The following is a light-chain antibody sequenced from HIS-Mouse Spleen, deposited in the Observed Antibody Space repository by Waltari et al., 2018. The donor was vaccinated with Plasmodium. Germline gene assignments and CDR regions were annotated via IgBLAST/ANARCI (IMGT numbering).Light chain of an antibody. CDR1: SSNIGNNY. V-gene: IGLV1-51*01. Sequence: QSVLTQPPSVSAAPGQKVTISCSGSSSNIGNNYVSWYQQLPGTAPKLRIYDNNKRPSWIPDRFSGSKSGTSATLGITGLQTGDEADYYCGTWDSSLSAGVVFGGGTKLTVL. J-gene: IGLJ2*01. CDR3: GTWDSSLSAGVV. CDR2: DNN.